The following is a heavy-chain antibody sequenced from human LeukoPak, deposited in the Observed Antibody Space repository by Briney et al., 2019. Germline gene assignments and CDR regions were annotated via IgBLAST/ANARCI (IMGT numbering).Heavy chain of an antibody. CDR1: GFTVSSNY. CDR2: INSDGGST. D-gene: IGHD3-22*01. Sequence: GGSLRLSCAASGFTVSSNYMSWVRQAPGKGLVWVSRINSDGGSTSYADSVKGRFTISRDNAKNTLYLQMDSLRAEDTALYYCARDGYYYDSSGYYHWFFDLWGRGALVTVSS. CDR3: ARDGYYYDSSGYYHWFFDL. V-gene: IGHV3-74*01. J-gene: IGHJ2*01.